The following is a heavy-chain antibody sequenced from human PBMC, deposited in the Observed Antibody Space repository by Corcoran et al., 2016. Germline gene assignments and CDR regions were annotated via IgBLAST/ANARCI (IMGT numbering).Heavy chain of an antibody. D-gene: IGHD1-20*01. CDR1: GGSISSYY. V-gene: IGHV4-4*07. CDR2: IYTRGST. J-gene: IGHJ5*02. CDR3: SRGEAPSYNWTYGWFDP. Sequence: QVQLQESGPGLVKPSETLSLTCTVSGGSISSYYWSWIRQPAGKGLEWIGRIYTRGSTNYNPSLKSRVTMSVDTSKNQFSLKLSSVTAADTAVYYCSRGEAPSYNWTYGWFDPWGQGTLVTVSS.